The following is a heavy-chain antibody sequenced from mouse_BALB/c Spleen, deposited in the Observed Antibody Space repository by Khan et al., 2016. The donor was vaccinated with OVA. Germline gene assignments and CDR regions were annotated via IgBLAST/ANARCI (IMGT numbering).Heavy chain of an antibody. CDR1: GYTFTNYG. CDR2: INTYTGEP. Sequence: QIQLVQSGPELKKPGETVKISCKASGYTFTNYGMNWVKQAPGKGLKWMGWINTYTGEPTYGDDFKGRFAFSLETSASTAYLQINNLKNEDTTTEFCARVGYNGTMDYWGQGTSVTVSS. J-gene: IGHJ4*01. V-gene: IGHV9-3-1*01. D-gene: IGHD2-14*01. CDR3: ARVGYNGTMDY.